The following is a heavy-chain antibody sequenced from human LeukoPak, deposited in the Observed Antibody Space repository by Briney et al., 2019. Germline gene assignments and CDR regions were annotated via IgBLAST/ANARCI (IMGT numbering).Heavy chain of an antibody. CDR2: IHHSGST. CDR3: AGKYYYDTSGYFYVDW. D-gene: IGHD3-22*01. CDR1: GQSINSGYY. V-gene: IGHV4-38-2*02. J-gene: IGHJ4*02. Sequence: PSDTLSLTCTVSGQSINSGYYWGWIRPPPGKVLEWIGSIHHSGSTYYNPYLQSRVTISLDTSKNQFSLKLTSVTAADTAVYYWAGKYYYDTSGYFYVDWWGQGTLVTVSS.